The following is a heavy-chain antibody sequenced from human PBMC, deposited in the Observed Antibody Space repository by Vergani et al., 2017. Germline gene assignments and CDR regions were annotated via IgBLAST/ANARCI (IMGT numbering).Heavy chain of an antibody. D-gene: IGHD3-10*01. Sequence: EVQLLESGGGLVQPGGSLRLSCAASGFTFSTYAMTWVRQAPGKGLEWVSTISGSGDITYYADSVKGRFTISRDNSKNTLYLQMNSLRAEDTAVYYCARPDPNGSGSVGWFDPWGQGTLVTVSS. CDR3: ARPDPNGSGSVGWFDP. V-gene: IGHV3-23*01. J-gene: IGHJ5*02. CDR1: GFTFSTYA. CDR2: ISGSGDIT.